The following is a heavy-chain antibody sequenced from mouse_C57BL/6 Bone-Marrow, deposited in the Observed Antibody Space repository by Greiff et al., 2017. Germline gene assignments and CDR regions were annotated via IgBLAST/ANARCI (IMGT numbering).Heavy chain of an antibody. J-gene: IGHJ2*01. CDR3: TRSKLVFDY. D-gene: IGHD1-3*01. Sequence: QVQLQQSGAELVRPGASVTLSCKASGYTFTDYEMHWVKQTPVHGLEWIGAIDPETGGTAYNQKFKGKAILTADKSSSTAYMELRSLTSGDTAVYYCTRSKLVFDYWGQGTTLTVSS. V-gene: IGHV1-15*01. CDR2: IDPETGGT. CDR1: GYTFTDYE.